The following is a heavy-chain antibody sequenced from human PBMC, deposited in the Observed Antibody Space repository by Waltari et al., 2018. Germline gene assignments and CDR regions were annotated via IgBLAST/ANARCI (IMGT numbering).Heavy chain of an antibody. J-gene: IGHJ6*02. CDR1: GGSFSGYY. Sequence: QVQLQQWGAGLLQPSETLSLTCAVYGGSFSGYYWGWVRQPPGKWLEWIGEINHAGNLNHNPSLRSRVTMLVDTSKSQFSLKLHSVTAADTAVYFCVRLEDCSGPGGNCYSRDPFATDVWGQGTTVTVSS. CDR3: VRLEDCSGPGGNCYSRDPFATDV. CDR2: INHAGNL. V-gene: IGHV4-34*02. D-gene: IGHD2-15*01.